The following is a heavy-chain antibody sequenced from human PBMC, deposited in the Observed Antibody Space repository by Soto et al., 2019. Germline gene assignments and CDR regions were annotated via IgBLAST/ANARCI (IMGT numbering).Heavy chain of an antibody. CDR1: GFTFSDHY. CDR3: TKVGSGFNYDD. Sequence: LRLSCAASGFTFSDHYMDWVRQAPGKGLEWVGRTRKKTNSYSTEYAASVKGRFTISRDDSKNSLYLQMNSLKTEDAAVYYCTKVGSGFNYDDWGQGTLVTVSS. CDR2: TRKKTNSYST. D-gene: IGHD5-12*01. J-gene: IGHJ4*02. V-gene: IGHV3-72*01.